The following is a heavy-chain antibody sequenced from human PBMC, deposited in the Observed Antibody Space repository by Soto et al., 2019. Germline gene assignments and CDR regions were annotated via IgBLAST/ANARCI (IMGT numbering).Heavy chain of an antibody. V-gene: IGHV1-18*01. CDR1: GYTFSSYG. Sequence: QVQLVQSGAEVKKPGASVKVSCKASGYTFSSYGFSWMRQAPGQGLEWMGWIYIDDTKDAEKFQSRVTMTTDTSTSTVEMELRSLRSDDTAVYYCASDRDWNLDYWGQGTLVTVFS. CDR3: ASDRDWNLDY. D-gene: IGHD1-1*01. J-gene: IGHJ4*02. CDR2: IYIDDT.